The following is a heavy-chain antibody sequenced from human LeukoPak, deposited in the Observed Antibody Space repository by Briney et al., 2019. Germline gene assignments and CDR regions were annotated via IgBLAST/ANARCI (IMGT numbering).Heavy chain of an antibody. J-gene: IGHJ4*02. V-gene: IGHV3-30-3*01. CDR1: GFTFSSYA. Sequence: PGGSLRLSCAASGFTFSSYAMHWVRQAPGKGLEWVAVISYDGSNKYYADSVKGRFTISRDNSKNTLYLQMNSLRAEDTAVYYCAKAIRTGELFDYWGQGTLVTVSS. CDR2: ISYDGSNK. CDR3: AKAIRTGELFDY. D-gene: IGHD7-27*01.